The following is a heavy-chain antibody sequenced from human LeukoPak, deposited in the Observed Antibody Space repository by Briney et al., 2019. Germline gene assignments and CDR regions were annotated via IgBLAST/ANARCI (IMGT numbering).Heavy chain of an antibody. V-gene: IGHV1-46*01. J-gene: IGHJ6*02. D-gene: IGHD5-12*01. CDR3: ATFGWLRTNPYYYYYGMDV. CDR2: INPSGGST. CDR1: GYTFTSYY. Sequence: ASVKVSCKASGYTFTSYYMHWVRQAPGQGLEWMGIINPSGGSTSYAQKFQGRVTMTEDTSTDTAYMELSSLRSEDTAVYYCATFGWLRTNPYYYYYGMDVWGQGTTVTVSS.